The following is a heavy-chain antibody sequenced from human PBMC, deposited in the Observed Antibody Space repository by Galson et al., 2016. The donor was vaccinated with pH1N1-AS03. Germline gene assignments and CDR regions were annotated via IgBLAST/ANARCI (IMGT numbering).Heavy chain of an antibody. CDR2: ISNRGST. CDR3: ARGAAGPLDP. CDR1: GDSIGTYY. J-gene: IGHJ5*02. Sequence: LTCSVSGDSIGTYYWTWIRQPPGKGLDWIGYISNRGSTNYNPSLKSRVTISVDTSKSHLSLKLTSVTAADTAVYYCARGAAGPLDPWGQGTLVTVSS. V-gene: IGHV4-59*01. D-gene: IGHD6-25*01.